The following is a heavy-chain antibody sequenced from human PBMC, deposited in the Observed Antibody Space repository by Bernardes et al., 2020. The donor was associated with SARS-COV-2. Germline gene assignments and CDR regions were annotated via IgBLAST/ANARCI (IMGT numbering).Heavy chain of an antibody. CDR3: ARAGYYFDRSAYYPGLDV. CDR2: INPHNGYT. D-gene: IGHD3-22*01. CDR1: GYTFTSYG. Sequence: ASVKVSCKASGYTFTSYGFGWVRQAPGQGLEWMRFINPHNGYTNYAQKVQGRVTMTTDTSANTAYMELRGLVSDDTAVYYCARAGYYFDRSAYYPGLDVWGQGTTVTVSS. J-gene: IGHJ6*02. V-gene: IGHV1-18*04.